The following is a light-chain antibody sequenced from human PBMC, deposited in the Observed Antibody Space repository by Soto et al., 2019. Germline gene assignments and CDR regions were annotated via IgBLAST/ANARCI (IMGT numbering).Light chain of an antibody. Sequence: DIQMTQSPSSLSASVGASVTSTCRANQSISYWLAWYQQKPGKAPNLLIYDASNLESGVPSRFSGSGFGTEFTLTISSLQPDDFATYYCQQYNSYSWTFGQGTKVDIK. CDR1: QSISYW. CDR3: QQYNSYSWT. V-gene: IGKV1-5*01. J-gene: IGKJ1*01. CDR2: DAS.